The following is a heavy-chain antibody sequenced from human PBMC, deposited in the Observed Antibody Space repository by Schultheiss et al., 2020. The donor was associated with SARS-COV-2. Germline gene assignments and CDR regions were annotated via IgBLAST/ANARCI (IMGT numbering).Heavy chain of an antibody. V-gene: IGHV1-46*01. CDR1: GYTFTSYY. CDR3: ASPIAAAGTFDY. D-gene: IGHD6-13*01. Sequence: ASVKVSCKASGYTFTSYYMHWVRQAPGQGLEWMGIINPSGGSTSYAQKFQGRVTMTRDTSTSTVYMELSSLRSEDTAVYYCASPIAAAGTFDYWGQGTLVTVSS. CDR2: INPSGGST. J-gene: IGHJ4*02.